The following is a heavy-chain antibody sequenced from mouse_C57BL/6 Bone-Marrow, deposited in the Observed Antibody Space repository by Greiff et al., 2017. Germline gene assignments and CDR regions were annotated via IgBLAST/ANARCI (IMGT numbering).Heavy chain of an antibody. V-gene: IGHV3-6*01. CDR1: GYSITSGYY. J-gene: IGHJ3*01. CDR2: ISYDGSN. Sequence: VQLKESVPFLFTPSHSLSLTFSVTGYSITSGYYWNWIRQFPGNKLEWMGYISYDGSNNYNPSLKNRISITRDTSKNQFFLKLNSVTTEDTATYYCARRNDGFAYWGQGTLVTVSA. CDR3: ARRNDGFAY.